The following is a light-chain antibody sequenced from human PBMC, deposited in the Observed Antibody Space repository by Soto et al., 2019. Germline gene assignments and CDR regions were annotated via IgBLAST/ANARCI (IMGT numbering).Light chain of an antibody. J-gene: IGLJ2*01. Sequence: QSVLTQPPSVSGAPGQRVTISCTGRSSNIWAGYDVHWYQQLPGTAPKLLIYGNSNRPSGVPDRFSGSKSGTSASLAITGLQAEDEADYYCQSYDSSLSGSVFGGGTKVTVL. CDR2: GNS. CDR1: SSNIWAGYD. CDR3: QSYDSSLSGSV. V-gene: IGLV1-40*01.